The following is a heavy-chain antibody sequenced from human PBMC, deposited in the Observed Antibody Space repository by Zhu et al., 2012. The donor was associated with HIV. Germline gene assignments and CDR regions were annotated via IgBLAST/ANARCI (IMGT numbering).Heavy chain of an antibody. J-gene: IGHJ4*02. CDR3: AAYIYRFGENLLTP. Sequence: QVQLQESGPGLVKPSETLSLTCSVSGGSISTHNYYWGWIRQPPGKGLEWIVSMYYGGNTYYNPSLKSRLTISVDTTKNQFSLNVRSVTAADTAVYYCAAYIYRFGENLLTPWGQGTLGHRL. D-gene: IGHD3-10*01. V-gene: IGHV4-39*01. CDR2: MYYGGNT. CDR1: GGSISTHNYY.